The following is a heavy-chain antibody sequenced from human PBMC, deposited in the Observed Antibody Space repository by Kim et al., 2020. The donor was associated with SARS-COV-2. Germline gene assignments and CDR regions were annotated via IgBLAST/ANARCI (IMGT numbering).Heavy chain of an antibody. CDR1: GFTFSGSA. D-gene: IGHD3-22*01. J-gene: IGHJ5*02. V-gene: IGHV3-73*01. Sequence: GGSLRLSCAASGFTFSGSAMHWVRQASGKGLEWVGRIRSKANSYATAYAASVKGRFTISRDDSKNTAYLRMNSLKTEDTAVYYCTSPYYYDSSGPKSGFDPWGQGTLVTVSS. CDR2: IRSKANSYAT. CDR3: TSPYYYDSSGPKSGFDP.